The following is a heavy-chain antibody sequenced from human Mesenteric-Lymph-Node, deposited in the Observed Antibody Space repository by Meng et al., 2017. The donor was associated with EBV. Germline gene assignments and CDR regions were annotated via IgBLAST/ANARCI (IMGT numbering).Heavy chain of an antibody. Sequence: EVQLVESGGGLVKPGGSLRLLCSASGCTFSSYSMNWVRQAPGKGLEWVSSISSSSSYIYYADSVKGRFTISRDNAKNSLYLQMNSLRAEDTAVYYCARVDGDGYCSGGSCYSLDYWGQGTLVTVSS. V-gene: IGHV3-21*01. CDR1: GCTFSSYS. CDR3: ARVDGDGYCSGGSCYSLDY. D-gene: IGHD2-15*01. CDR2: ISSSSSYI. J-gene: IGHJ4*02.